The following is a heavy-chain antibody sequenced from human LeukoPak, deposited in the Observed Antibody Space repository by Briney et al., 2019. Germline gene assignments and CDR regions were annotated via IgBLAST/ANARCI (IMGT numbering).Heavy chain of an antibody. CDR2: ISYDGSNK. D-gene: IGHD3-22*01. V-gene: IGHV3-30*03. J-gene: IGHJ4*02. Sequence: GGSLRLSCAASGFTFSSYGMHWVRQAPGKGLEWVAVISYDGSNKYYADSVKGRFTISRDNAKNSLYLQMNSLRAEDTAVYYCARDTAPYDSSGYRADYWAREPWSPSPQ. CDR1: GFTFSSYG. CDR3: ARDTAPYDSSGYRADY.